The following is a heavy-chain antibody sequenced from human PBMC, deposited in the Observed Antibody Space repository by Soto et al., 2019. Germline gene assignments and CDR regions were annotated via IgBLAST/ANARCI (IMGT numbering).Heavy chain of an antibody. CDR1: GGSISSYY. J-gene: IGHJ5*02. Sequence: SETLSLTCTVSGGSISSYYWSWIRQPPGKGLEWIGYIYYSGSTSYNPSLKSRVTISVDTSKNQFSLKLSSVTAADTAVYYCARVPLAVRLNGFDPWGHGTLITVSS. V-gene: IGHV4-59*01. D-gene: IGHD4-4*01. CDR3: ARVPLAVRLNGFDP. CDR2: IYYSGST.